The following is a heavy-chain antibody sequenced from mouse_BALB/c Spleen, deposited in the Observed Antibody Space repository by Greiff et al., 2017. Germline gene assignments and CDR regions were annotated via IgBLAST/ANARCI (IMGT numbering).Heavy chain of an antibody. CDR3: ARGHYGNSWFAY. Sequence: QVQLQQSGAELAKPGASVKMSCKASGYTFTSYWMHWVKQRPGQGLEWIGYINPSTGYTEYNQKFKDKATLTADKSSSTAYMQLSSLTSEDSAVYYCARGHYGNSWFAYWGQGTLVTVSA. V-gene: IGHV1-7*01. J-gene: IGHJ3*01. D-gene: IGHD2-1*01. CDR1: GYTFTSYW. CDR2: INPSTGYT.